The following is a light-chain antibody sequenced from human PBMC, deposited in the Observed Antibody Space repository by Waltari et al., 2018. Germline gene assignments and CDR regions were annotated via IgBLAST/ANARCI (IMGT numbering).Light chain of an antibody. CDR3: QQYDNSPVT. CDR2: GSS. V-gene: IGKV3-20*01. CDR1: QSLDSFY. J-gene: IGKJ1*01. Sequence: EIVLTQSPGTLSLSPGDRATLSCRASQSLDSFYLAWYQHKPGQAPRLLIYGSSSRATGIPDRCSGSGSGTDFTLTISRLEPEDFAVYYCQQYDNSPVTFGHGTKVEIK.